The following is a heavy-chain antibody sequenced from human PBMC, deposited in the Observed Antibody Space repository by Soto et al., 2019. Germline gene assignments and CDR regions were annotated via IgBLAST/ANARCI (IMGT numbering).Heavy chain of an antibody. CDR3: VKDSYADFHRVLSTAEYFFDY. Sequence: GGSLRLSCTASGFTFDDYAMHWVRQGLGRGLEWVSGITWNSGKIAYADSVKGRFTIARDDDNNSLYLQMNSLRPEDTALYYCVKDSYADFHRVLSTAEYFFDYWGHGTLVTVSS. J-gene: IGHJ4*01. CDR1: GFTFDDYA. CDR2: ITWNSGKI. D-gene: IGHD2-15*01. V-gene: IGHV3-9*01.